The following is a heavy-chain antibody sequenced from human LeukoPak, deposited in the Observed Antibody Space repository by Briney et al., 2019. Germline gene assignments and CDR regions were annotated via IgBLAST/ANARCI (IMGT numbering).Heavy chain of an antibody. Sequence: ASVKVSCKASGYTFTSYDINWVRQATGQGLEWMGWMNPNSGNTNYAQKLQGRVTMTTDTSTSTAYMELRSLRSDDTAVYYCARRKSWYGAFDIWGQGTMVTVSS. J-gene: IGHJ3*02. D-gene: IGHD6-13*01. V-gene: IGHV1-18*01. CDR3: ARRKSWYGAFDI. CDR1: GYTFTSYD. CDR2: MNPNSGNT.